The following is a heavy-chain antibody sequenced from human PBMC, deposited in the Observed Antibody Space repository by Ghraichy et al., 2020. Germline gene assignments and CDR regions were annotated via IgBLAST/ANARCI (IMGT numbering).Heavy chain of an antibody. CDR2: ISADGSNT. V-gene: IGHV3-74*01. CDR1: GFTFSSGW. J-gene: IGHJ4*02. D-gene: IGHD4/OR15-4a*01. Sequence: GGPLRLSCAASGFTFSSGWMYWVRQAPGKGLMWVSLISADGSNTVYADAVKGRFSISRDNAKNTLYLEMNRLRAEDTAVYYCVRWEVFGDYGSKWGRGTLVTVS. CDR3: VRWEVFGDYGSK.